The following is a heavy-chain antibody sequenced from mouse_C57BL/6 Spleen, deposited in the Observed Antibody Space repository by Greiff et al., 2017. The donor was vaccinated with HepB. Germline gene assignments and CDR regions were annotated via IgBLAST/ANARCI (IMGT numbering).Heavy chain of an antibody. J-gene: IGHJ4*01. CDR1: GFTFSDYG. D-gene: IGHD2-4*01. Sequence: EVQVVESGGGLVKPGGSLKLSCAASGFTFSDYGMHWVRQAPEKGLEWVAYISSGSSTIYYADTVKGRFTISRDNAKNTLFLQMTSLRSEDTAMYYCANYYDYDYAMDYWGQGTSVTVSS. V-gene: IGHV5-17*01. CDR3: ANYYDYDYAMDY. CDR2: ISSGSSTI.